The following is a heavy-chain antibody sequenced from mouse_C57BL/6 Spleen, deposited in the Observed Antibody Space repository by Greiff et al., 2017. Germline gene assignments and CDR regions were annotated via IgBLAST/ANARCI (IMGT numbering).Heavy chain of an antibody. V-gene: IGHV1-72*01. D-gene: IGHD2-2*01. CDR1: GYTFTSYW. CDR2: IDPNSGGT. CDR3: ARHYGYAFYAMDY. Sequence: VKQSCKASGYTFTSYWMHWVKQRPGRGLEWIGRIDPNSGGTKYNEKFKSKATLTVDKPSSTAYMQLSSLTSEDSAVYYCARHYGYAFYAMDYWGQGTSVTVSS. J-gene: IGHJ4*01.